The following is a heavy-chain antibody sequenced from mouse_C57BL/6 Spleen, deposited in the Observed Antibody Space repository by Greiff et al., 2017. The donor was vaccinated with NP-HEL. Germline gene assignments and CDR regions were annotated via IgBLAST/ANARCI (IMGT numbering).Heavy chain of an antibody. CDR1: GYTFTSYW. D-gene: IGHD2-3*01. J-gene: IGHJ2*01. CDR3: ARRNDYLDY. Sequence: QVQLQQPGAELVRPGTSVKLSCKASGYTFTSYWMHWVKQRPGQGLEWIGVIDPSDSYTNYNQKFKGKATLTVDTSSSTAYMQLSSLTSEDSAVYYCARRNDYLDYWGQGTTLTVSS. CDR2: IDPSDSYT. V-gene: IGHV1-59*01.